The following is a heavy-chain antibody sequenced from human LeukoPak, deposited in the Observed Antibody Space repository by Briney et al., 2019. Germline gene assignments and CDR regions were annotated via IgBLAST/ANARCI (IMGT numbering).Heavy chain of an antibody. J-gene: IGHJ6*02. V-gene: IGHV3-20*01. CDR1: GFTFSSYA. CDR3: ARRYCSGGSCYEGHYYYGMDV. CDR2: INWNGGST. D-gene: IGHD2-15*01. Sequence: AGGSLRLSCAASGFTFSSYAMSWVRQAPGKGLEWVSGINWNGGSTGYADSVKGRFTISRDNAKNSLYLQMNSLRAEDTALYHCARRYCSGGSCYEGHYYYGMDVWGQGTTVTVSS.